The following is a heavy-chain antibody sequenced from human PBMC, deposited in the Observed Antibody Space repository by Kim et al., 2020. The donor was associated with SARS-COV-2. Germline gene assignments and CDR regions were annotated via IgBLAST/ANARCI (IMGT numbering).Heavy chain of an antibody. CDR3: AREGFLVEMATITGGWFDP. CDR2: MNPNSGNT. D-gene: IGHD5-12*01. Sequence: ASVKVSCKASGYTFTSYDINWLRQATGQGLEWMGWMNPNSGNTGYAQKFQGRVTMTRNTSISTAYMELSSLRSEDTAVYYCAREGFLVEMATITGGWFDPWGQGTLVTVSS. CDR1: GYTFTSYD. J-gene: IGHJ5*02. V-gene: IGHV1-8*01.